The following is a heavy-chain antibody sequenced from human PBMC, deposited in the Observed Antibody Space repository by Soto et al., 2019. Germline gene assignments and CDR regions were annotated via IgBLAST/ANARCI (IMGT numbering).Heavy chain of an antibody. CDR2: INHRGSS. CDR3: ARSDNRNSLYGVDV. Sequence: QVQLQQWGAGLLKPSATLSLTCAVNGVSLSGYYWSWIRQSPGKWLEWIGEINHRGSSDYNPSLKSRVTISIDASMNHVTLELTSVTAADTAVYYCARSDNRNSLYGVDVWGQGTAVTVSS. J-gene: IGHJ6*02. D-gene: IGHD1-7*01. V-gene: IGHV4-34*01. CDR1: GVSLSGYY.